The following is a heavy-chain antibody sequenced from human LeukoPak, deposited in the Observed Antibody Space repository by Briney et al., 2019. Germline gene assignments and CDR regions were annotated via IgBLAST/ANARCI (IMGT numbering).Heavy chain of an antibody. CDR3: ARDNNSRDPPHFDY. V-gene: IGHV1-2*02. Sequence: ASVKVSCKASGYTFTGYYMHWVRQAPGQGLEWMGWINPNSGGTNYAQKFQGRVTMTRDTSISTAYMELSRLRSEDTAVYYCARDNNSRDPPHFDYWGQGTLVTVSS. J-gene: IGHJ4*02. CDR2: INPNSGGT. CDR1: GYTFTGYY.